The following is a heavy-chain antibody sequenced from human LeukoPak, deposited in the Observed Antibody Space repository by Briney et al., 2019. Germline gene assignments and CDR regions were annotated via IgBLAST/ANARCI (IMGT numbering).Heavy chain of an antibody. J-gene: IGHJ6*02. CDR2: ISSSSSYI. CDR1: GFSFSSYS. D-gene: IGHD2-2*01. CDR3: ARVKVVPAAEYYYYYGMDV. V-gene: IGHV3-21*01. Sequence: GGSLRLSCAASGFSFSSYSMNWVRQAPGKGLEWVSSISSSSSYIYYADSVKGRFTISRDNAKNSLYLQMNSLRAEDTAVYYCARVKVVPAAEYYYYYGMDVWGQGTTVTVSS.